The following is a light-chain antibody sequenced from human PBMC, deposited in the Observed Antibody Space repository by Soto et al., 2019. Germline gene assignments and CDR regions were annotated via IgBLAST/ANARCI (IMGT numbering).Light chain of an antibody. J-gene: IGKJ1*01. Sequence: DIQMTQSPSSLSASVGDSVTIICRASQSISNYLNWYQQKPGKAPKRLIYAASRLQSGVPSRFSGSGSGTEFSLTISSLQPEDFATYYCVQHNDYPWTFGQGTKVEIK. CDR2: AAS. CDR3: VQHNDYPWT. V-gene: IGKV1-17*01. CDR1: QSISNY.